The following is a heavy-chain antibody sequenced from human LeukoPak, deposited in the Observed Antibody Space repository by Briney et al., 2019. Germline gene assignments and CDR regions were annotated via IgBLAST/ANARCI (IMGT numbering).Heavy chain of an antibody. D-gene: IGHD2-2*01. CDR3: ARGAYCSSTSCYPSN. J-gene: IGHJ4*02. V-gene: IGHV4-59*01. Sequence: PSETLSLTCTVSGGSISSYYWSWIRQPPGKGLEWIGYIYYSGSTNYNPSLKSRVTISVDTSKNQFSLKLSSVTAADTAVYYCARGAYCSSTSCYPSNWGQGTLVTVSS. CDR2: IYYSGST. CDR1: GGSISSYY.